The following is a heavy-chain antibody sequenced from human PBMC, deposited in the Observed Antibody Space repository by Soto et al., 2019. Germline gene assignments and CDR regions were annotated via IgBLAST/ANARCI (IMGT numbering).Heavy chain of an antibody. CDR3: YKTGRQSFDAFDI. CDR2: IIPILGIA. Sequence: ASVKVSCKASGGTFSSYTISWVRQAPGQGLEWMGRIIPILGIANYAQKFQGRVTITADKSTSTAYMELSSLRSEDTAVYYCYKTGRQSFDAFDIWGQGTMVTVSS. D-gene: IGHD1-1*01. J-gene: IGHJ3*02. V-gene: IGHV1-69*02. CDR1: GGTFSSYT.